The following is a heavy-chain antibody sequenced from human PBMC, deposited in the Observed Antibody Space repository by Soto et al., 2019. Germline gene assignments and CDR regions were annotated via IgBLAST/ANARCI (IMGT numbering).Heavy chain of an antibody. Sequence: PWGSLRLSCAASGFTFTNYIIHCFRQSPCKWLEWVAAISYDGTNKYYADSVKGRFTISRDSSKNTLYLQMNSLSAEDTAVYYCAVVGADIWGQGTLVTVSS. CDR2: ISYDGTNK. J-gene: IGHJ4*02. CDR3: AVVGADI. V-gene: IGHV3-30-3*01. CDR1: GFTFTNYI. D-gene: IGHD2-15*01.